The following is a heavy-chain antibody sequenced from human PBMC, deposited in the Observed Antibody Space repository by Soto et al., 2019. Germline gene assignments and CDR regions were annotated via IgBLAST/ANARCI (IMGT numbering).Heavy chain of an antibody. CDR2: IYPGDSDT. Sequence: LNISCKGSGYSCSTYGIGWVRQMPGKGLEWMGIIYPGDSDTRYSPSFQGQVTISADKSISTAYLQWSSLKASDTAMYYCAKACSSTNCYNAFDIWGQGTMVTVSS. D-gene: IGHD2-2*01. J-gene: IGHJ3*02. CDR1: GYSCSTYG. CDR3: AKACSSTNCYNAFDI. V-gene: IGHV5-51*01.